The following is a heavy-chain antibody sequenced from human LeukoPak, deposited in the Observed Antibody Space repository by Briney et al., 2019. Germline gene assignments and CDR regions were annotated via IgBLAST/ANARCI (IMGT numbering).Heavy chain of an antibody. Sequence: GGSLRLPCAASGFTFDGYAMHWVRQAPGKGLEWVAVISYDGSNKYYADSVKGRFTISRDNSKNTLYLQMNSLRAEDTAVYYCARDHCSSTSCPKLYYYYYGMDVWGKGTTVTVSS. D-gene: IGHD2-2*01. CDR3: ARDHCSSTSCPKLYYYYYGMDV. J-gene: IGHJ6*04. V-gene: IGHV3-30*04. CDR2: ISYDGSNK. CDR1: GFTFDGYA.